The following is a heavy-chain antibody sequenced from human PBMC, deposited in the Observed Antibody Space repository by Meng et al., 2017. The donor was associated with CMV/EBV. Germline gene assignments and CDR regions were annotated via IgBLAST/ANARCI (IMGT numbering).Heavy chain of an antibody. CDR2: ITPSGDAT. CDR1: GYAFSSYY. CDR3: AYKTYRVDSSSWGPFDY. Sequence: ASVKVSCKASGYAFSSYYMLWVRQAPGQGLQWMGIITPSGDATNYAQGFQGRLTMTRDTSSSTLYMELSSLRAEDTAVYYCAYKTYRVDSSSWGPFDYWGQGTLVTVSS. V-gene: IGHV1-46*01. D-gene: IGHD6-13*01. J-gene: IGHJ4*02.